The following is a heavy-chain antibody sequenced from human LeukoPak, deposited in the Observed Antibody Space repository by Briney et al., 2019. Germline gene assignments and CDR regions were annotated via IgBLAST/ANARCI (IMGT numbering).Heavy chain of an antibody. Sequence: GESLKISRKGSGYSFTSYWIGWVRQMPGKGLEWMGIIYPGDSDTRYSPSFQGQVTISADKSISTAYLQWSSLKASDTAMYYCATGYCSGGSCSDAFDIWGQGTMVTVSS. CDR3: ATGYCSGGSCSDAFDI. D-gene: IGHD2-15*01. V-gene: IGHV5-51*01. CDR1: GYSFTSYW. J-gene: IGHJ3*02. CDR2: IYPGDSDT.